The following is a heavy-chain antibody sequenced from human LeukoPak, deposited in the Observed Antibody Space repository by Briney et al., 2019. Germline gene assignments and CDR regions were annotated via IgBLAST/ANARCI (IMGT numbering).Heavy chain of an antibody. J-gene: IGHJ4*02. CDR2: ISGSGGST. V-gene: IGHV3-23*01. D-gene: IGHD2-2*01. Sequence: GGSLRLSCAASGFTFSNYAMGWVRQAPGKGPEWVSVISGSGGSTYYADSVKGRFTISRDNSKNTLFLLMNGLRAEDTAVYYCAKIALDCSSTGCAPYFDYWGQGTLVTVSS. CDR3: AKIALDCSSTGCAPYFDY. CDR1: GFTFSNYA.